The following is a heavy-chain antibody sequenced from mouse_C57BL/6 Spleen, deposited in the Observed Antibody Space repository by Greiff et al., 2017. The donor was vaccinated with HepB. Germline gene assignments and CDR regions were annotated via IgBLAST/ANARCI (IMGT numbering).Heavy chain of an antibody. CDR2: IEPSDSYT. V-gene: IGHV1-69*01. CDR3: ARGKRAMDY. J-gene: IGHJ4*01. Sequence: QVQLQQPGAELVMPGASVKLSCKASGYTFTSYWMHWVKQRPGQGLEWIGEIEPSDSYTNYNQKFKGKSTLTVDKSSSTAYMQLSSLTSEDSAVSYCARGKRAMDYWGQGTSVTVSS. CDR1: GYTFTSYW.